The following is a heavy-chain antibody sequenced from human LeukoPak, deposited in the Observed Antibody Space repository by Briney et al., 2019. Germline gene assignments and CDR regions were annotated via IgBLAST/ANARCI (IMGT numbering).Heavy chain of an antibody. J-gene: IGHJ5*02. V-gene: IGHV4-31*03. CDR2: SYYSGST. D-gene: IGHD3-10*01. CDR3: AREYGSGLVGWFDP. CDR1: GGSISSGGYY. Sequence: SQTLSLTCIFSGGSISSGGYYWSWIRQHPGKGLEWIWYSYYSGSTYYNPSLKSRVTISVDTSKNQFSLKLSSVTAADTAVYYCAREYGSGLVGWFDPWGQGTLVTVSS.